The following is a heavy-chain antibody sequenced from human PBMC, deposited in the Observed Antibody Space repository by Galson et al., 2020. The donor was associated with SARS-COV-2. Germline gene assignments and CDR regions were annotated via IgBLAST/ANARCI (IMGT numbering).Heavy chain of an antibody. V-gene: IGHV3-48*01. D-gene: IGHD3-10*01. J-gene: IGHJ4*02. CDR2: ISSSGRTI. Sequence: TGGSLRLSCAASGFTFSNYAMNWVRQAPGKGLEWVSYISSSGRTIHYADSVKGRFTISRDNAKSSQSLQMNSLRAEDTAVYYCARLDEYGPGYWGQGTLVTVSS. CDR1: GFTFSNYA. CDR3: ARLDEYGPGY.